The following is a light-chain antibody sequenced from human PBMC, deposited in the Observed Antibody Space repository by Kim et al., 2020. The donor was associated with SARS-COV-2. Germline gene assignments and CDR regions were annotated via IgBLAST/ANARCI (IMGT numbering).Light chain of an antibody. CDR1: SGSIASNY. J-gene: IGLJ3*02. Sequence: NFMLTQPHSVSESPGKTVTISCTRSSGSIASNYVQWYQQRPGSAPTTVIYEDNQRPSGVPDRFSGSIDSSSNSASLTISGLKTEYEADYYCQSYDSSNLWVFGGGTQLTVL. V-gene: IGLV6-57*04. CDR3: QSYDSSNLWV. CDR2: EDN.